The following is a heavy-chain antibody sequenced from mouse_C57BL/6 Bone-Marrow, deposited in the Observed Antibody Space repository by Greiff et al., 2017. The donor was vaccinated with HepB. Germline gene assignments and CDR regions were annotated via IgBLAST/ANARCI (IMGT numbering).Heavy chain of an antibody. D-gene: IGHD2-1*01. CDR3: ASGGDYGNSAWFAY. V-gene: IGHV1-64*01. J-gene: IGHJ3*01. Sequence: QVQLQQPGAELVKPGASVTLSCKASGYTFTSYWMHWVKQRPGQGLAWIGMIHPNSGSTNYNEKFKSKATLTVDKSSSTAYMQLSSLTSEDSAVYYCASGGDYGNSAWFAYWGQGTLVTVSA. CDR1: GYTFTSYW. CDR2: IHPNSGST.